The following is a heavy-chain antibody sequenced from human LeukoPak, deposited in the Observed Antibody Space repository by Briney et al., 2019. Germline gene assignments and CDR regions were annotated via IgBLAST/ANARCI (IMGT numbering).Heavy chain of an antibody. Sequence: GGFLRLSCAASGFTFNRYWMSWVRQAPGKGLEWVANIKQDGSEKYYVDSVKGRFTISRDNAKNSLYLQMNSLRAEDTAVYYCARDSDDSYDKIDFWGQGTLVTVSS. V-gene: IGHV3-7*01. CDR1: GFTFNRYW. CDR2: IKQDGSEK. CDR3: ARDSDDSYDKIDF. D-gene: IGHD1-1*01. J-gene: IGHJ4*02.